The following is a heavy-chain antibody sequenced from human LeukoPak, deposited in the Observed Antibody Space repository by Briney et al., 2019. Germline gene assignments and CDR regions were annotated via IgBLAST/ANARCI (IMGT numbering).Heavy chain of an antibody. CDR3: ARGSSGYFDY. D-gene: IGHD2-15*01. CDR1: GGSISSYY. CDR2: IYASGST. Sequence: SETPSLTCTVSGGSISSYYWSWSRQPAGKGLEWIGRIYASGSTNYNPSLRSRVTISVDTSKNQFSLKLSSVTAADTAVYYCARGSSGYFDYWGQGTLLTVSS. J-gene: IGHJ4*02. V-gene: IGHV4-4*07.